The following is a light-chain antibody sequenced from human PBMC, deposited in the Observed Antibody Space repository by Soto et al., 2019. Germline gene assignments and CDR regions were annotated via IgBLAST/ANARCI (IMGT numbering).Light chain of an antibody. CDR1: QSVSTY. V-gene: IGKV3-11*01. CDR2: GAS. CDR3: QQHSNF. Sequence: EIVLTQSPGTLSLSPGERATLFCRASQSVSTYLAWYQQKPGQAPRLLIYGASTRATGIPDRLSGSGSGKDFTLTISSLEPEDFAIYYCQQHSNFFGPGTKLDIK. J-gene: IGKJ3*01.